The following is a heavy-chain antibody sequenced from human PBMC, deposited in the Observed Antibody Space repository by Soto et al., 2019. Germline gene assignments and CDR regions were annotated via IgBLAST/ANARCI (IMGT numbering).Heavy chain of an antibody. CDR2: ISYSGST. J-gene: IGHJ4*02. CDR3: ARDRAHFYESSGRLDL. CDR1: GASISGFY. Sequence: SETLSLTCTVSGASISGFYWSWIRKSAGKGLQWIGYISYSGSTFYNPSLKTRLAMSVDTSKNQFSVRLRSVTAADTAVYYCARDRAHFYESSGRLDLWGQGMLVTVSS. D-gene: IGHD3-22*01. V-gene: IGHV4-59*12.